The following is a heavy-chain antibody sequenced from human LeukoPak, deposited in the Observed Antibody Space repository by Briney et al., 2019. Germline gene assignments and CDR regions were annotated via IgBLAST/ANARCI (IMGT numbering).Heavy chain of an antibody. Sequence: PGGSLRLSCAASGFSFSSYEMNWVRQAPGKGLEWVSYISSASNTIYYADSVKGRFSISRDNAKNSLYLQMNGLRAEDTAVYYCAKEDHYGDDGDAFDVWGRGTMVTVSS. CDR3: AKEDHYGDDGDAFDV. CDR2: ISSASNTI. J-gene: IGHJ3*01. D-gene: IGHD4/OR15-4a*01. CDR1: GFSFSSYE. V-gene: IGHV3-48*03.